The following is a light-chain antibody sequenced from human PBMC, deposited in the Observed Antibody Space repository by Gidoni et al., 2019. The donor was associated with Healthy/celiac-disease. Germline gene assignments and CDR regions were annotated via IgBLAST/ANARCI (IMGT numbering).Light chain of an antibody. J-gene: IGLJ3*02. V-gene: IGLV2-14*01. CDR3: SSYTSSSPWV. CDR1: SSDVGGYNY. CDR2: EVS. Sequence: QSALTQPASPGQSITISCTGTSSDVGGYNYVSWYQQHPGKAPKLMIYEVSNRPSGVPDRFSGSKSGNTASLTISGLQAEDEADYYCSSYTSSSPWVFGGGTKLTVL.